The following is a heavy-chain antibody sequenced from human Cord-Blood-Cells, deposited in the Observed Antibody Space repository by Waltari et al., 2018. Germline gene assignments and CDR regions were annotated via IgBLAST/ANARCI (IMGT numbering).Heavy chain of an antibody. D-gene: IGHD6-19*01. CDR1: GFTLSSYC. Sequence: EVQLVASGGGLVTPGGSLGPSCAASGFTLSSYCLNCVRQAPGKGLEWVSSISSSSSYIYYADSVKGRFTISRDNAKNSLYLQMNSLRAEDTAVYYCARDDEGSGWGYWGQGTLVTVSS. V-gene: IGHV3-21*01. CDR3: ARDDEGSGWGY. CDR2: ISSSSSYI. J-gene: IGHJ4*02.